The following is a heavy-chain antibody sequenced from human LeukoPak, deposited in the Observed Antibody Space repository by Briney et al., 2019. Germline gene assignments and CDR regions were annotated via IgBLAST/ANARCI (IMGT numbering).Heavy chain of an antibody. Sequence: GASVKVSCKASGGTFSSYTISWVRQAPGQGLEWMGWIIPIRGIANYAQMFQGRVTITADKSTSTAYMELSSLRSEDTAVYYCARDRAVSSGGWFTTEDFQHWGQGTLVTVSS. V-gene: IGHV1-69*04. CDR1: GGTFSSYT. CDR3: ARDRAVSSGGWFTTEDFQH. D-gene: IGHD6-19*01. CDR2: IIPIRGIA. J-gene: IGHJ1*01.